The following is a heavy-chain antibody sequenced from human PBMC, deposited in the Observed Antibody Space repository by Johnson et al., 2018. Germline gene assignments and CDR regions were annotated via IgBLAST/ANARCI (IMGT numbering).Heavy chain of an antibody. D-gene: IGHD3-16*01. Sequence: EVQLLESGGGLVQPGGSLRLSCVASGFTYSYYWMHWVRQAPGKRLVWVAHIHSSVSITTYADSVKGRFTISRDNAKNTLYLQRNSLRVEDTAVYYCARGNLGGFDIWGQGAVVTVSS. V-gene: IGHV3-74*01. CDR2: IHSSVSIT. CDR1: GFTYSYYW. CDR3: ARGNLGGFDI. J-gene: IGHJ3*02.